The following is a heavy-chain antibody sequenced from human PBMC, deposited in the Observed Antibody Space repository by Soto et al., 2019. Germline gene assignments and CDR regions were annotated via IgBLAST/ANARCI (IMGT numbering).Heavy chain of an antibody. Sequence: SETLSLTCAVYGGSFSGYYWSWIRQPPGKGLEWIGEINHSGSTNYNPSLKSRVTISVDTSKNQFSLKLSSVTAADTAVYYCERNFFFSGSYFLGSPYYRAVWGNAPT. CDR1: GGSFSGYY. J-gene: IGHJ6*03. CDR3: ERNFFFSGSYFLGSPYYRAV. V-gene: IGHV4-34*01. D-gene: IGHD3-10*01. CDR2: INHSGST.